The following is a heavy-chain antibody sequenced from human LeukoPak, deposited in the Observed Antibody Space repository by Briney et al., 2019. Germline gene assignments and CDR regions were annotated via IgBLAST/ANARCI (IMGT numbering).Heavy chain of an antibody. CDR3: SKRSGGYYDH. J-gene: IGHJ4*02. V-gene: IGHV3-66*02. Sequence: GGSQRLSCAAAGFAVNGDNMSWVRQAPGKRLEWVSVIYSDYDDGHTNYADSVRGRFTISRDNSKNMVYLQMNSLRVEDTAVYYCSKRSGGYYDHWGQGTLVTVSS. CDR1: GFAVNGDN. D-gene: IGHD3-3*01. CDR2: IYSDYDDGHT.